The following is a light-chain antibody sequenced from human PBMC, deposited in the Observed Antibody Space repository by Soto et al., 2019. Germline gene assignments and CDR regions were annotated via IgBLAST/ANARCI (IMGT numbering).Light chain of an antibody. CDR1: QSVRSSY. J-gene: IGKJ1*01. CDR3: NHYSGSRA. V-gene: IGKV3-20*01. CDR2: GAS. Sequence: EIVLTQSPGTLSLSPGERATLSCRASQSVRSSYLAWYQQKPGQAPRLLIYGASNRATGIPDRFSGSGSGTDFTLTIRRLDPEDFAVYYCNHYSGSRAFGQGTKVEIK.